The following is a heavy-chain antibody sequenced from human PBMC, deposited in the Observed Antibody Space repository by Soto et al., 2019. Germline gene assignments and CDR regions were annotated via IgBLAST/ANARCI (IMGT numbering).Heavy chain of an antibody. V-gene: IGHV4-31*03. CDR2: IYYSGST. D-gene: IGHD2-8*01. Sequence: PSETLSLTCTVSGGSISSGGYYWSWIRQHPGKGLEWIGYIYYSGSTYYNPSLKSRVTISVDTSKNQFSLKLSSVTAADTAVYYCARSQMRVSGPNKDYYYYYMDVWGKGTTVTVSS. CDR3: ARSQMRVSGPNKDYYYYYMDV. J-gene: IGHJ6*03. CDR1: GGSISSGGYY.